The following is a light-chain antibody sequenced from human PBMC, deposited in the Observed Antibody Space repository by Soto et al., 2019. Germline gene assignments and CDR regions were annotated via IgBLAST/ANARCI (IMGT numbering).Light chain of an antibody. CDR3: SSYTSSSTYV. J-gene: IGLJ1*01. Sequence: QSALTQTASVSGSPGQSITISCTGTSSDVGGYNYVSWYQQYPGKAPKLMIYDVSNRPSGVSNRFSGSKSGNTASLTISGLQAEDEADYYGSSYTSSSTYVFGTGTKVTVL. V-gene: IGLV2-14*01. CDR2: DVS. CDR1: SSDVGGYNY.